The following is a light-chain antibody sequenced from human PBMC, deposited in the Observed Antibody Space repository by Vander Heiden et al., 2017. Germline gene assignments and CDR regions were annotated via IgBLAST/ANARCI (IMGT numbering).Light chain of an antibody. CDR3: AAWDDSLSGSHVV. Sequence: QSVLTQPPPAAGSPGPRVTISCSGSSSNIGSNYVYWYQQLPGTAPKLLIYRNNQRPSGVPDRFSGSKSGTSASLAISGLRSEDEADYYCAAWDDSLSGSHVVFGGGTKLTVL. CDR2: RNN. V-gene: IGLV1-47*01. J-gene: IGLJ2*01. CDR1: SSNIGSNY.